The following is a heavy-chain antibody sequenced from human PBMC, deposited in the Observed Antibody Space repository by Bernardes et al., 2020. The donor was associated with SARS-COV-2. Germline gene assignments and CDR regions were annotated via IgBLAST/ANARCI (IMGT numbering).Heavy chain of an antibody. CDR3: AKVRGYCSSTSCPSRLYYFDY. J-gene: IGHJ4*02. CDR1: GFTFSSYA. V-gene: IGHV3-23*01. D-gene: IGHD2-2*01. CDR2: ISGSGGST. Sequence: GGSLRLSCAASGFTFSSYAMSWVRQAPGKGLEWVSAISGSGGSTYYADSVKGRFTISRDNSKNTLYLQMNSLRAEDTAVYYCAKVRGYCSSTSCPSRLYYFDYWGQGTLVTVSS.